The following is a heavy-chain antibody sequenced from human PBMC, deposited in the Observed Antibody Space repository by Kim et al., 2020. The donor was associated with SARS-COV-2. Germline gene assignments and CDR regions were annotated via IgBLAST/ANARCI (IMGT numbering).Heavy chain of an antibody. D-gene: IGHD5-12*01. Sequence: GGSLRLSCAASGFTFSSYSMNWVRQAPGKGLEWVSSISSSSSYIYYADSVKGRFTISRDNAKNSLYLQMNSLRAEDTAVYYCAREDIVATIVPAGAAYWGQGTLVTVSS. CDR2: ISSSSSYI. V-gene: IGHV3-21*01. CDR3: AREDIVATIVPAGAAY. J-gene: IGHJ4*02. CDR1: GFTFSSYS.